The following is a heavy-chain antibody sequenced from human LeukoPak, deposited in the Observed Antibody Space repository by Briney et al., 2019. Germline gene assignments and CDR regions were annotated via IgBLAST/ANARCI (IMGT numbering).Heavy chain of an antibody. CDR1: EFTSTSYE. Sequence: GGSLRLSCAASEFTSTSYELNWVRQAPGKGLEWVSYISSSGNTISYADSVKGRFTISRDNAKNSLYLQVISLRAEDTAVYYCARGPSIAARYDAFDIWGQGTMVTVSS. V-gene: IGHV3-48*03. J-gene: IGHJ3*02. D-gene: IGHD6-6*01. CDR3: ARGPSIAARYDAFDI. CDR2: ISSSGNTI.